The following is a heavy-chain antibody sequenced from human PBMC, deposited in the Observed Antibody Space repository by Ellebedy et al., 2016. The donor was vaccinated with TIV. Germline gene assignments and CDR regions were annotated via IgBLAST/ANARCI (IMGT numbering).Heavy chain of an antibody. CDR3: VRARSGIYDY. CDR2: TYYRSKWYN. V-gene: IGHV6-1*01. D-gene: IGHD1-26*01. Sequence: SQTLSLTXXISGDSVSSNSAAWHWIRQSPSRGLEWLGRTYYRSKWYNDYAVSVKSRITVNPDTSKNQFSLQLNSVTPEDTAVYYCVRARSGIYDYWGQGTLVTVSS. CDR1: GDSVSSNSAA. J-gene: IGHJ4*02.